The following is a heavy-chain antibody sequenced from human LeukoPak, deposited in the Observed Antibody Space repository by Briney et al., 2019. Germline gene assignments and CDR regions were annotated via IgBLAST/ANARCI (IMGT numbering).Heavy chain of an antibody. CDR3: AREGYYGMDV. CDR2: ISGSGGST. J-gene: IGHJ6*02. V-gene: IGHV3-23*01. Sequence: GGSLRLSCAASGFTFSTYAMYWVRQAPGKGLDWVSVISGSGGSTYYADSVKGRFTISRDNSKNTLYLQMNSLRAEDTAVYYCAREGYYGMDVWGQGTTVTVSS. CDR1: GFTFSTYA.